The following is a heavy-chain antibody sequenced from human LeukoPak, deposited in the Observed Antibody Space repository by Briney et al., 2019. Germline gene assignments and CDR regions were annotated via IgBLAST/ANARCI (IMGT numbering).Heavy chain of an antibody. CDR1: GFTFRNYA. V-gene: IGHV3-23*01. Sequence: GGSLRLSCAASGFTFRNYAMSWVRQAPGKGLEWVSAISGSDGRSHYADSVKGRFTPSRANSKNTLWLQMNSLRAEDAAVYYCANPAGSNWSFDYWGQGTLVTVSS. CDR3: ANPAGSNWSFDY. J-gene: IGHJ4*02. CDR2: ISGSDGRS. D-gene: IGHD6-13*01.